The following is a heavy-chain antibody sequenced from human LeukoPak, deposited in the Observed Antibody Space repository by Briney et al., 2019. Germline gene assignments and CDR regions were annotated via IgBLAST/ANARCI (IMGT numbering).Heavy chain of an antibody. Sequence: GGSLRLSCAASGFTVSSNYMSWVRQAPGKGLEWVSVIYSGGSTYYADSVKGRFTISRDNSENTLYLQMNSLRAEDTAVYYCARNYYDSSGFLPWGQGTLVTVSS. CDR3: ARNYYDSSGFLP. V-gene: IGHV3-53*01. D-gene: IGHD3-22*01. CDR1: GFTVSSNY. J-gene: IGHJ5*02. CDR2: IYSGGST.